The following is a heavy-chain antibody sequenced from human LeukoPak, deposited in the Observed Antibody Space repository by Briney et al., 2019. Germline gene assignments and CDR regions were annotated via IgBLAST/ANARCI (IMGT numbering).Heavy chain of an antibody. Sequence: PGGSLRLSCAASGFTFSSYAMHWVRQAPGKGLEWVAVISYDGSNKYYADSVKGRFTISRDNSKNTLYLQTNSLRAEDTAVYYCARERSDYFDYWGQGTLVTVSS. J-gene: IGHJ4*02. CDR1: GFTFSSYA. V-gene: IGHV3-30-3*01. CDR3: ARERSDYFDY. CDR2: ISYDGSNK.